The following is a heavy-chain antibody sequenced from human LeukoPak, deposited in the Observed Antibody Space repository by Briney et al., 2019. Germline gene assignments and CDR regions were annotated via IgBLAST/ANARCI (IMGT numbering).Heavy chain of an antibody. CDR2: IVVGSGNT. Sequence: AASVKVSCKASGFTFTSSAVQWVRQARGQRLEWIGWIVVGSGNTNYAQKFQERVTITRDMSTSTAYMELRSLRSDDTAVYYCARDRYHRFQYYYDSSGYYLGPDIWGQGTMVTVSS. D-gene: IGHD3-22*01. CDR1: GFTFTSSA. V-gene: IGHV1-58*01. J-gene: IGHJ3*02. CDR3: ARDRYHRFQYYYDSSGYYLGPDI.